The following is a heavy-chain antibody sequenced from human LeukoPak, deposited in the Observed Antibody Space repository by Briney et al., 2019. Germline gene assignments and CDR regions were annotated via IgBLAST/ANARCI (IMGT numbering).Heavy chain of an antibody. Sequence: PGGSLRLSCAASGFTFSSYWMHWVRQAPGKGLVWVSRINSDGSSRSYADSVKGRFTISRDNAKNTLYLQMNSLRAEDTAVYYCAKGGSTGPQGYYYYYGMDVWGQGTTVTVSS. CDR3: AKGGSTGPQGYYYYYGMDV. D-gene: IGHD2-2*01. CDR1: GFTFSSYW. CDR2: INSDGSSR. V-gene: IGHV3-74*01. J-gene: IGHJ6*02.